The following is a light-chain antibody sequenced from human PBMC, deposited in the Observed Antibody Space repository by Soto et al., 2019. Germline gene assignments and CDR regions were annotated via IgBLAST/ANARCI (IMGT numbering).Light chain of an antibody. CDR1: SSNFGRHT. CDR3: AAWDDTLNGVV. Sequence: QSVLTQPPSASGTPGQSVTMSCSGSSSNFGRHTVSWYQQLPGTAPRLLIYTNTQRPSGVPDRFSASKSGNSASLTISGLHSDDEAFYHCAAWDDTLNGVVFGGGTQLTVL. J-gene: IGLJ2*01. V-gene: IGLV1-44*01. CDR2: TNT.